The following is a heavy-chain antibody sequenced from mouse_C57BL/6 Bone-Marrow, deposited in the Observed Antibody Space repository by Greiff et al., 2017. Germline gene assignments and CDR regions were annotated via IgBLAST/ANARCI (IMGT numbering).Heavy chain of an antibody. CDR3: TTGGYYPDY. Sequence: EVQLQQSGAELVRPGASVTLSCTASGFNIKDDYMHWVKQRPEQVLEWIGWIDPENGDTDSAPKFQGKATITADTSSNTAYLQLSSLTSEDTAVYYWTTGGYYPDYWGQGTTLTVSS. D-gene: IGHD1-1*02. J-gene: IGHJ2*01. CDR2: IDPENGDT. CDR1: GFNIKDDY. V-gene: IGHV14-4*01.